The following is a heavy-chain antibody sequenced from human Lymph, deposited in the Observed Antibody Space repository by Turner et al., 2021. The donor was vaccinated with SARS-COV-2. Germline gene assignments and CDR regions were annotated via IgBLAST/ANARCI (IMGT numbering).Heavy chain of an antibody. V-gene: IGHV3-53*04. CDR3: ARDEGHYGMDV. J-gene: IGHJ6*02. Sequence: EVQLVESGGGLVQPGGSVRLSCAASGFTVSSNYMNWVRQAPVKWLEWVSVINSDGSTYYSVSVKGRFTIARHNSKHTLYLQMNSLRAEDAALYYCARDEGHYGMDVWGQGTTVTVSS. CDR2: INSDGST. CDR1: GFTVSSNY.